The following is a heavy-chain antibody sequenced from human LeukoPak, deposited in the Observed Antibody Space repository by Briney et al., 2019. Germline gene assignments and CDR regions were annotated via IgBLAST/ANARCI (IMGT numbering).Heavy chain of an antibody. V-gene: IGHV3-23*01. CDR3: AKGGYYDSSGYYLFNYYFDY. J-gene: IGHJ4*02. CDR2: ISGSGGST. Sequence: PGGSLRLSCAASGFTFSSYAMSWVRQAPGKGLEWASAISGSGGSTYYADSVKGRFTISRDNSKNTLYLQMNSLRAEDTAVYYCAKGGYYDSSGYYLFNYYFDYWGQGTLVTVSS. CDR1: GFTFSSYA. D-gene: IGHD3-22*01.